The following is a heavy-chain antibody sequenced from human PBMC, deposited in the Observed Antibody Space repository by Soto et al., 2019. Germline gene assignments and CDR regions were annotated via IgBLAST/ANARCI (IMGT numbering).Heavy chain of an antibody. V-gene: IGHV3-21*01. J-gene: IGHJ1*01. Sequence: VQLVGSGGGLVQRGGSLRLSCAASGFIFTSYSMVWVRLAPGKGLEWVASISSGSDFIHYADSVKGRFTISRDNAQNSLYLQMNSLTSEDTAVYYCARDRSADRFVQYFQHWGPGTLVTVSS. CDR3: ARDRSADRFVQYFQH. CDR2: ISSGSDFI. D-gene: IGHD6-19*01. CDR1: GFIFTSYS.